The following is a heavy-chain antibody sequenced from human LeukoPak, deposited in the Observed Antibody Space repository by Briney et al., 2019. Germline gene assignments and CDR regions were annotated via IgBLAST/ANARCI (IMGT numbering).Heavy chain of an antibody. Sequence: GGSLRLSCAASGFTFSSYWMHWVRQAPGKGLVWVSRINSDGSSTSYADSVKGRFTISRDNAKNTLYLQMNSLRAEDTAVYYCAKAGGSGYYNDAFDIWGQGTMVTVSS. CDR3: AKAGGSGYYNDAFDI. CDR1: GFTFSSYW. CDR2: INSDGSST. V-gene: IGHV3-74*01. D-gene: IGHD3-22*01. J-gene: IGHJ3*02.